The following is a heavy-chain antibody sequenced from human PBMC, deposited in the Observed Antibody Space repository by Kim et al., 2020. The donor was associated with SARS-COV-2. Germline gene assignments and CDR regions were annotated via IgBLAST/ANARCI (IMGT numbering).Heavy chain of an antibody. CDR3: ARHIAYSSSGEYYFDY. J-gene: IGHJ4*02. CDR2: IYPGDSDT. CDR1: GYSFTSYW. Sequence: GESLKISCKGSGYSFTSYWIGWVRQMPGKGLEWMGIIYPGDSDTRYSPSFQGQVTISADKSISTAYLQWSSLKASDTAMYYCARHIAYSSSGEYYFDYWGQGTLVTVSS. V-gene: IGHV5-51*01. D-gene: IGHD6-13*01.